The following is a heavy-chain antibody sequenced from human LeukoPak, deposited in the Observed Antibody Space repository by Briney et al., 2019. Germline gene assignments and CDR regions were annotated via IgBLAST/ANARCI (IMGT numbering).Heavy chain of an antibody. V-gene: IGHV3-15*04. Sequence: PGGSLRFSCAASGLTLSNAWMSWVRQAPGKGLQWVGRIGTKTDGGTTDYAAPVKGRFTVSRDDSKNTLYLQMNSLKTEDTAVYFCTTLPEDYYYGMDVWGQGTTVTVSS. CDR3: TTLPEDYYYGMDV. CDR2: IGTKTDGGTT. CDR1: GLTLSNAW. J-gene: IGHJ6*02.